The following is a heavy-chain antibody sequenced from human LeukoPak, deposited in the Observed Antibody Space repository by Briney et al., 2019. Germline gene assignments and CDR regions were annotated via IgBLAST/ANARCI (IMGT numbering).Heavy chain of an antibody. V-gene: IGHV3-66*01. CDR1: GFTVSSNY. D-gene: IGHD3-10*01. CDR3: AKDPGALENIGGYYFDY. J-gene: IGHJ4*02. Sequence: GGSLRLSCAASGFTVSSNYMSWVRQAPGKGLEWVSVIYSGGSTYYADSVKGRFTISRDNSKNTLYLQMNSLRAEDTAVYYCAKDPGALENIGGYYFDYWGQGTLVTVSS. CDR2: IYSGGST.